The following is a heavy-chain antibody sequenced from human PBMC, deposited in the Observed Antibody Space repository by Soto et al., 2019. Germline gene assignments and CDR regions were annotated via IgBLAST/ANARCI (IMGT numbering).Heavy chain of an antibody. CDR2: IYYSGST. D-gene: IGHD4-17*01. Sequence: SETLSLTCTVSGGSISSSSYYWGWIRQPPGKGLEWIGSIYYSGSTYYNPSLKSRVTKSVDTSKNQFSLKLSSVTAAYTAVYYCARHGYDYGGNDAFDIWGQGTMVTVSS. CDR1: GGSISSSSYY. CDR3: ARHGYDYGGNDAFDI. V-gene: IGHV4-39*01. J-gene: IGHJ3*02.